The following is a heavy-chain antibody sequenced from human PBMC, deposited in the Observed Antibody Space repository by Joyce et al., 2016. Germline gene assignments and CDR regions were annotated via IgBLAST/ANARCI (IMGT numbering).Heavy chain of an antibody. CDR3: ASSGLEGHYGMDI. V-gene: IGHV3-74*01. Sequence: EVQLVESGGGLVQPGGSLRLSCVASGFTFSSYWMHWVRQAPGKGLVGVARLSRDGRTTTYADSVKGRCTISRDNAKNTLYLQMNSLRGEETAVYYCASSGLEGHYGMDIWGQGTTVTVSS. D-gene: IGHD1-1*01. CDR1: GFTFSSYW. J-gene: IGHJ6*02. CDR2: LSRDGRTT.